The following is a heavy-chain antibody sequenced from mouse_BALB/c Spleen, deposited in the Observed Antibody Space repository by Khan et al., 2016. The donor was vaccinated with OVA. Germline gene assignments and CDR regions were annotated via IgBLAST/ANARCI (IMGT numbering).Heavy chain of an antibody. CDR2: ISTYSGNT. V-gene: IGHV1S137*01. Sequence: QVQLQQPGPELVRPGVSVKLSCKGSDYTFTDYAMHWVKQSHAKSLEWIGLISTYSGNTNYNQKFKGKATMTVDKSSRTAYLELPRLTSEVHALYYCARPAYDGYYDCWGKGTTFTVSS. D-gene: IGHD2-3*01. CDR3: ARPAYDGYYDC. CDR1: DYTFTDYA. J-gene: IGHJ2*01.